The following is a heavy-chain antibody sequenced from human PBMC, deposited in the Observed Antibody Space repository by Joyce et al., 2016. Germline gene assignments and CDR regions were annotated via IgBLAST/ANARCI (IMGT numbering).Heavy chain of an antibody. Sequence: QLQLQESGPGLVKPSETLPLTCTVTGDSISSSSHYWGWIRQPPGNGLEWIGSIFYTGSPYDNPSLKSRVTILVDTSKNQFSLNLSSVTAADTAVYYCARDSRQGYDFWSGYESNWFDPWGQGTLVTVSS. CDR2: IFYTGSP. D-gene: IGHD3-3*01. V-gene: IGHV4-39*07. CDR3: ARDSRQGYDFWSGYESNWFDP. J-gene: IGHJ5*02. CDR1: GDSISSSSHY.